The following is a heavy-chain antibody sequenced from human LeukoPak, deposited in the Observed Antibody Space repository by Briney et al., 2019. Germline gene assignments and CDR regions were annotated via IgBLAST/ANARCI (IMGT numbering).Heavy chain of an antibody. CDR2: IYYSGRT. CDR1: GGSISSYY. J-gene: IGHJ5*02. D-gene: IGHD6-6*01. Sequence: SETLSLTCSVSGGSISSYYWSWIRQPPGRGLEWIGYIYYSGRTSYNPSLKSRVTISVDTSKNQFSLRLSSVTAADTAVYYCARDRRAYSSSSNWFDPWGQGTLVTVSS. CDR3: ARDRRAYSSSSNWFDP. V-gene: IGHV4-59*01.